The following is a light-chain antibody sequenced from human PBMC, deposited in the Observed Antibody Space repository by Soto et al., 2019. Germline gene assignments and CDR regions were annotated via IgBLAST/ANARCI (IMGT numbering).Light chain of an antibody. J-gene: IGKJ5*01. Sequence: LTQSPPFLSASVGDRVTLSCRASQALNTRLAWYQHKPGQAPRLLIYGVSSRATGVPVSFSGSGSGTDFTLTISRLEPEDFAVYYCQQYVSAPITFGQGTRLEIK. CDR3: QQYVSAPIT. CDR2: GVS. CDR1: QALNTR. V-gene: IGKV3-20*01.